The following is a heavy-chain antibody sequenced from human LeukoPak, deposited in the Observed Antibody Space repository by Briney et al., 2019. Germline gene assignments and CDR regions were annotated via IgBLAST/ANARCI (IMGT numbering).Heavy chain of an antibody. CDR2: IYNSGTA. CDR1: GDSISSNTYY. V-gene: IGHV4-39*01. CDR3: ARFADSEDYFDY. Sequence: KPSETLSLTCTISGDSISSNTYYWAWIRQPPEKGLEWIGIIYNSGTAYYNPSLKSRVTMSVGASKSQFSLSLNSVTAADTAVYYCARFADSEDYFDYWGQGTLVTVSS. J-gene: IGHJ4*02.